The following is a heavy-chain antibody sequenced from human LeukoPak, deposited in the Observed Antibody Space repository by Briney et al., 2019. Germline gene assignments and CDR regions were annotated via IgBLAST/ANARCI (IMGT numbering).Heavy chain of an antibody. J-gene: IGHJ4*02. CDR2: SYPDAGTT. Sequence: GASVKVSCKASGYTFTTYYIHWMRQTPGQGFEWMGVSYPDAGTTDHGQRFRDRFVMTADTATSTVYTELSSLTSEDTGVYYCVREFVGGTFDYWGQGALITVSA. D-gene: IGHD3-3*01. V-gene: IGHV1-46*01. CDR3: VREFVGGTFDY. CDR1: GYTFTTYY.